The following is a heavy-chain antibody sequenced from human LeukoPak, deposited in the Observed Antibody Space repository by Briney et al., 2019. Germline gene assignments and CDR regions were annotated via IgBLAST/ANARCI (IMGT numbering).Heavy chain of an antibody. CDR2: ISGSGGST. CDR1: GFTFSTYA. J-gene: IGHJ4*02. D-gene: IGHD2-21*01. Sequence: GGSLRLSCAASGFTFSTYAMTWVRQAPGKGLEWVSAISGSGGSTYHADSVKGRFTISRDNSNNTLHLQMNSLRAEDTAVYYCAKEFPPNFPLYYFDYWGQGTLVTVSS. CDR3: AKEFPPNFPLYYFDY. V-gene: IGHV3-23*01.